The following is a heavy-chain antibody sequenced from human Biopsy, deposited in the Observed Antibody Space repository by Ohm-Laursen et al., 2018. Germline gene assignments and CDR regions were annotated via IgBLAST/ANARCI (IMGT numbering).Heavy chain of an antibody. J-gene: IGHJ4*02. CDR1: GYTFPSYG. D-gene: IGHD1-1*01. CDR2: FAPENGRI. V-gene: IGHV1-18*01. CDR3: AADINAWNVNY. Sequence: SSVKVSCKASGYTFPSYGISWVRQAPGQGLEWMGGFAPENGRIVYSQKFQGRVTMTEDTSTSTAYMEVWRLRSDDTAVYYCAADINAWNVNYWGQGTQVIVSS.